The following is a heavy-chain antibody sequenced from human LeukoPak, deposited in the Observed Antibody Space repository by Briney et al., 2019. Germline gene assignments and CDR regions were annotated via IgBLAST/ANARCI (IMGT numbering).Heavy chain of an antibody. CDR1: GFTFSSYG. Sequence: PGGSLRLSCAASGFTFSSYGMHWVRQAPGKGLEWVAVIWYDGSNKYYADSVKGRFTISRDNSKNTLYLQMNSPRAEDTAVYYCARGGSVAGTFDYWGQGTLVTVSS. V-gene: IGHV3-33*01. J-gene: IGHJ4*02. CDR2: IWYDGSNK. CDR3: ARGGSVAGTFDY. D-gene: IGHD6-19*01.